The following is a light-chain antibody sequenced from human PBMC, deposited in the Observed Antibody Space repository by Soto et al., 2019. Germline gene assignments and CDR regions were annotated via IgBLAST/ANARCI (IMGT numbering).Light chain of an antibody. CDR1: QSIRNY. V-gene: IGKV1-39*01. Sequence: DIQMTQSPSSLSASVGDRVTITCRASQSIRNYVNWYQQKPGKAPKFLIYVASTLQIGVPSRFSGSGSATDFTLTITSLQPEDFATYYCQQSFSSPYTFGPGTKLEIK. CDR3: QQSFSSPYT. J-gene: IGKJ2*01. CDR2: VAS.